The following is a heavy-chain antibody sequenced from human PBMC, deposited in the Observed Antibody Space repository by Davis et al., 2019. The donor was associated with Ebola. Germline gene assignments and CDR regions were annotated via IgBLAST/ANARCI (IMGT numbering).Heavy chain of an antibody. CDR2: IDPSDSYT. CDR3: ARRPVVPAAPYYYYGMDV. Sequence: GESLKISCKGSGYSFTSYWISWVRQMPGKGLEWKGRIDPSDSYTNYSPSFQGHVTISADKSISTAYLQWSSLKASDTAMYYCARRPVVPAAPYYYYGMDVWGQGTTVTVSS. CDR1: GYSFTSYW. D-gene: IGHD2-2*01. V-gene: IGHV5-10-1*01. J-gene: IGHJ6*02.